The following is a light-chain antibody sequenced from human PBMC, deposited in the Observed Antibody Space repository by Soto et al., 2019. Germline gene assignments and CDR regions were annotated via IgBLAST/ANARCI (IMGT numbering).Light chain of an antibody. Sequence: DIQLPQSPSFLSASVGASVTITCRASQGISSNLAWYQQRPGKAPKLLIYAASTLQSGVPSRFSGSGSGTEFTLTISSLQPEEFATYYCQQFNSYPITFGQGTRLEIK. CDR1: QGISSN. CDR3: QQFNSYPIT. V-gene: IGKV1-9*01. CDR2: AAS. J-gene: IGKJ5*01.